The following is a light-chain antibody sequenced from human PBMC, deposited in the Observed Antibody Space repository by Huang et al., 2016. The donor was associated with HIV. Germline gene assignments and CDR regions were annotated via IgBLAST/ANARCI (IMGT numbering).Light chain of an antibody. Sequence: DIQVTQSPSSLSASVGDSVTVTCRTSRGISGSLVLYQQKPGRAPKLLVYAASRLESGGPSRFSGSGAGADFTLTINNLQPEDFATYYCQQYYGTPYTFGQGTKVEIK. CDR3: QQYYGTPYT. CDR1: RGISGS. V-gene: IGKV1-NL1*01. J-gene: IGKJ2*01. CDR2: AAS.